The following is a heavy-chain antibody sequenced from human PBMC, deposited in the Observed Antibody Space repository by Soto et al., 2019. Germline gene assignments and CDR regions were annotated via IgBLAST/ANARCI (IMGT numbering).Heavy chain of an antibody. CDR3: ARDYYYTIDH. D-gene: IGHD3-22*01. V-gene: IGHV3-74*01. J-gene: IGHJ4*02. Sequence: EVQLVESGGGLVQRGGSLRLSCVASGFTFSNAWMHWVRQAPGKGLECVSRIKSDGSGTVYADSVKGRVTISRDNAKNTLYLQMNSLRDEDTAVYYCARDYYYTIDHWGQGTLVTVSS. CDR2: IKSDGSGT. CDR1: GFTFSNAW.